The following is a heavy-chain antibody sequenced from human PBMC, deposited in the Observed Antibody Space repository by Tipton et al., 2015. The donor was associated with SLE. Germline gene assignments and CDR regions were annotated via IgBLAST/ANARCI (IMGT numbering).Heavy chain of an antibody. CDR1: GGSFSGDS. CDR3: AHYFYDATGYQSVDD. D-gene: IGHD3-22*01. Sequence: TLSLTCAVYGGSFSGDSWSCIRQPPGKGLQWIGEINRSGSTNYNPSLKSRVTISVDTSKNQFSLHLTSVTSADTAVYYCAHYFYDATGYQSVDDWGQGALVTVSS. J-gene: IGHJ4*02. CDR2: INRSGST. V-gene: IGHV4-34*01.